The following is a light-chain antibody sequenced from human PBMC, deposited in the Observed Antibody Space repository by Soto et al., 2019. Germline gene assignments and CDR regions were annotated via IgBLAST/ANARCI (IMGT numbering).Light chain of an antibody. CDR2: GAS. V-gene: IGKV3-15*01. CDR3: QQYNNWPPLT. Sequence: EIVMTQSPATLSVSPWDRATLSCRASQSVSSNLAWYQQKPGQAPRLLIYGASTRATGIPARFRGSRSGTEFTLTIIILQSEDSAVYDCQQYNNWPPLTFGGGTKVEIK. CDR1: QSVSSN. J-gene: IGKJ4*01.